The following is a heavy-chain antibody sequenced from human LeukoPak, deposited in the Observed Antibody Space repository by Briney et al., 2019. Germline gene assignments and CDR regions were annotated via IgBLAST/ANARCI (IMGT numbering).Heavy chain of an antibody. Sequence: GGSLRLSCAASGFTFSSYGMHWVRHAPGKGLEWVAVISYDGSNKYYADSVKGRFTISRDNSKNTLYLQMNSLRAEDTAVYYCARDRYDSSGYWVDYWGQGTLVTVSS. CDR3: ARDRYDSSGYWVDY. J-gene: IGHJ4*02. D-gene: IGHD3-22*01. V-gene: IGHV3-30*19. CDR1: GFTFSSYG. CDR2: ISYDGSNK.